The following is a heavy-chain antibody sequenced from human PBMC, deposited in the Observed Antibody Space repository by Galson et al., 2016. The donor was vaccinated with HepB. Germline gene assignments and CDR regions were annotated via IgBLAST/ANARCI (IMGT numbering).Heavy chain of an antibody. CDR2: ISSSGNYI. J-gene: IGHJ4*02. CDR3: TRGLTALDY. CDR1: GFTFSRYS. V-gene: IGHV3-21*01. Sequence: SLRLSCAASGFTFSRYSTNWVRQAPGKGLEWLSSISSSGNYIYYADSVQGRFTISRDNDKKSLYLDLNSLRAEDTAVYYCTRGLTALDYWGQGTLVTVSS. D-gene: IGHD3-9*01.